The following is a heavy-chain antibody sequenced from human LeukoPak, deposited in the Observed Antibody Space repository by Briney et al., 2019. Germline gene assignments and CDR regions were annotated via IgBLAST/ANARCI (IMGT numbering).Heavy chain of an antibody. CDR2: IYYSGST. D-gene: IGHD6-6*01. CDR3: ARVYASSSSSFDY. J-gene: IGHJ4*02. Sequence: SETLSLTCTVSGGSISSSSYYWGWIRQPPGKGLEWIGSIYYSGSTYYNPSLKSRVTISVDTSKNQFSLKLSSVTAADTAVYYCARVYASSSSSFDYWGQGTLVTVSS. V-gene: IGHV4-39*07. CDR1: GGSISSSSYY.